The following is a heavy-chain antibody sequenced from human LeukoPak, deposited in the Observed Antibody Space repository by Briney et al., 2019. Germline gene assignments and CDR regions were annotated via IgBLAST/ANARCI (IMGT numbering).Heavy chain of an antibody. J-gene: IGHJ4*02. V-gene: IGHV4-30-4*01. CDR2: IYYSGST. Sequence: SQTLSLTCTVSGGSISSGDYYWSWIRPPPGKGQEWIGYIYYSGSTYYNPSLKSRVTISVDTSKNQFSLKLSSVTAADTAVYYCARVVVMRGRWLDYWGQGTLVTVSS. CDR3: ARVVVMRGRWLDY. D-gene: IGHD3-22*01. CDR1: GGSISSGDYY.